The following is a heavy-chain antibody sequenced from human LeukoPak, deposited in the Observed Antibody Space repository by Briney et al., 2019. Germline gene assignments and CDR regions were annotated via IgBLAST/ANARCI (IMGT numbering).Heavy chain of an antibody. Sequence: QSGGSLRLSCAASGLSFSSYGMHWVRQAPGKGLEWVAFIQYDGSNKFYADSVKGRFTISRDNAKNTLSLQMNSLRAEDTAVYYCARVPITLAGTKDAKYFQHWGQGTLVTVSS. CDR1: GLSFSSYG. D-gene: IGHD6-19*01. CDR2: IQYDGSNK. V-gene: IGHV3-30*12. CDR3: ARVPITLAGTKDAKYFQH. J-gene: IGHJ1*01.